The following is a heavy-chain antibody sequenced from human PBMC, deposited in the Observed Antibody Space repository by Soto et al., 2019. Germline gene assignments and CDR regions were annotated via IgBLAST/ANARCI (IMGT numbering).Heavy chain of an antibody. D-gene: IGHD6-19*01. CDR3: ARGIYSSGWSNQGEHYYGMDV. Sequence: ASVKVSCKASGYTFTGYYMHWVRQAPGQGLEWMGWINPNSGGTNYAQRFQGWVTMTRDTPISTAYIELSRLRSDDTAVYYCARGIYSSGWSNQGEHYYGMDVWGQGTTVTVSS. CDR2: INPNSGGT. V-gene: IGHV1-2*04. CDR1: GYTFTGYY. J-gene: IGHJ6*02.